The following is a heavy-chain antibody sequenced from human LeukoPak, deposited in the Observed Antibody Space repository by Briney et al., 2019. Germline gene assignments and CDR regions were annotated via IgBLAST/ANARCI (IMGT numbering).Heavy chain of an antibody. J-gene: IGHJ5*01. V-gene: IGHV4-39*01. CDR3: ARLTIDQGDSSGGFRFDP. Sequence: SETLSLTCTLSGGSITSGAYYWGWIRQSPGRGLEWIANVYLTGTAYYNPSLRSRVTVSVDTSKNQCSVKLHSVTAADTGLYYCARLTIDQGDSSGGFRFDPWGQGTLVTVSS. CDR2: VYLTGTA. CDR1: GGSITSGAYY. D-gene: IGHD3-16*01.